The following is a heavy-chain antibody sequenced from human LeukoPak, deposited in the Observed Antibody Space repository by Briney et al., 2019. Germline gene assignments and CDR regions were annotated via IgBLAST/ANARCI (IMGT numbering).Heavy chain of an antibody. CDR1: GYTFTSYD. CDR3: ARRGSIAVAVLGY. J-gene: IGHJ4*02. V-gene: IGHV1-8*01. CDR2: MNPNSGNT. Sequence: ASVKVSCKASGYTFTSYDINWVRQATGQGLEWMGWMNPNSGNTGYAQKFQGRVTMTRNTSISTAYMGLSSLRSEDTAVYYCARRGSIAVAVLGYWGQGTLVTVSS. D-gene: IGHD6-19*01.